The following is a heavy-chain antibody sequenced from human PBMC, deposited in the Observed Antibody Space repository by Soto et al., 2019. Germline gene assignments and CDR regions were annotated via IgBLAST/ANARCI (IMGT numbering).Heavy chain of an antibody. D-gene: IGHD3-22*01. CDR1: GDSFACYW. Sequence: PRESLTISCTGSGDSFACYWITWVRQKPGKGLEWMGRIDPSDSQTYYSPSFRGHVTISVTKSTTTVFLQWSSLRASDTAMYYCARQIYDSDTGPNFQYYFDSWGQGTPVTVSS. J-gene: IGHJ4*02. CDR2: IDPSDSQT. V-gene: IGHV5-10-1*01. CDR3: ARQIYDSDTGPNFQYYFDS.